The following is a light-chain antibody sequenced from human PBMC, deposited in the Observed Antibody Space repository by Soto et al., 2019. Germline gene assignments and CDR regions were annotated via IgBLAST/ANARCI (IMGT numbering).Light chain of an antibody. Sequence: DIQMTQSPSTLSASVGDRVTISCRASQSISTWLAWYQQKPGKAPDLLIYDASSLESVVPSRFSGSGSGTEFTLTISSLQPDDFAPYYCHQYNSYPYTFGQGTKLEIK. J-gene: IGKJ2*01. CDR3: HQYNSYPYT. CDR1: QSISTW. CDR2: DAS. V-gene: IGKV1-5*01.